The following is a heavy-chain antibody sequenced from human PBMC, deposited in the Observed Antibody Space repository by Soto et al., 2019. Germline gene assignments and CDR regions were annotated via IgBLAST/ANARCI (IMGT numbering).Heavy chain of an antibody. D-gene: IGHD2-15*01. J-gene: IGHJ6*02. CDR2: ISKDGSEK. CDR3: AKVRVPTPFYQYYGLDV. Sequence: QVQLVESGGGVVQPGTSLKLSCAVSRVTFSDFGMHWVRQAPGKGLDWVGMISKDGSEKHYGDSVTGRFTISRDNSNNMLFLQMSSLRPNDTAVYYCAKVRVPTPFYQYYGLDVWGQGTTVTV. V-gene: IGHV3-30*18. CDR1: RVTFSDFG.